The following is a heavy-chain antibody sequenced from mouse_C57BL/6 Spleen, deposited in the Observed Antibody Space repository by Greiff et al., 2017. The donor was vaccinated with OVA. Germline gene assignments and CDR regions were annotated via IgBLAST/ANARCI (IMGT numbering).Heavy chain of an antibody. Sequence: VQLKESGPELVKPGASVKIPCKASGYTFTDYNMDWVKQSHGKSLEWIGDINPNNGGTIYNQKFKGKATLTVDKSSSTAYMELRSLTSEDTAVYYCARSEGIYYGNYYFDYWGQGTTLTVSS. CDR2: INPNNGGT. J-gene: IGHJ2*01. CDR1: GYTFTDYN. CDR3: ARSEGIYYGNYYFDY. D-gene: IGHD2-1*01. V-gene: IGHV1-18*01.